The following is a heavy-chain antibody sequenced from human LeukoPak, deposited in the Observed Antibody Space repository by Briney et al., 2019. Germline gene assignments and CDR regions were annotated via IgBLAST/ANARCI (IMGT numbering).Heavy chain of an antibody. V-gene: IGHV3-21*04. J-gene: IGHJ3*02. Sequence: PGGSLRLSCAASGFTFSSYSMNWVRQAPGKGLEWVSSISYSSSYIYYADSVKGRFTISRDNAKNSLSLQMHSLRAEDTALYYCARDHPYMSGNYCRTAFHIWGQGTMVTVSS. CDR3: ARDHPYMSGNYCRTAFHI. CDR2: ISYSSSYI. CDR1: GFTFSSYS. D-gene: IGHD1-26*01.